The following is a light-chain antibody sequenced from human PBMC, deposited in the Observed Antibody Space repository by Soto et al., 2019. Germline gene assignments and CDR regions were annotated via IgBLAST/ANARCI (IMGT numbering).Light chain of an antibody. Sequence: EIVLTQSPGTLSLSPGERATLSCRAGQSVSSSYLAWYQQKPGQAPRVLIYGASSRATGIPDRFSGSGSGTEFTLTISRLEPEDFAVYFCQQYGNSPPNTFGQGTKVEIK. CDR2: GAS. J-gene: IGKJ2*01. CDR1: QSVSSSY. V-gene: IGKV3-20*01. CDR3: QQYGNSPPNT.